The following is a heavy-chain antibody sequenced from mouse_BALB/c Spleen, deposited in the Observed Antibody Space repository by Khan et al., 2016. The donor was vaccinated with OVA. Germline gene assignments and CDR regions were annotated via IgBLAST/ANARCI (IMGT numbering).Heavy chain of an antibody. CDR3: ARVYGSSGVDY. J-gene: IGHJ2*01. CDR1: GFTFSSYA. V-gene: IGHV5-6-5*01. D-gene: IGHD1-1*01. Sequence: EVELVESGGGLVKPRGPLKLSCAASGFTFSSYAMSWVRQTPEKRLEWVASIGSGGSTYYPDSVKGRFTISRDNARNLLYLQMSSLRSEDPAMYYCARVYGSSGVDYWGQGTTLTVSS. CDR2: IGSGGST.